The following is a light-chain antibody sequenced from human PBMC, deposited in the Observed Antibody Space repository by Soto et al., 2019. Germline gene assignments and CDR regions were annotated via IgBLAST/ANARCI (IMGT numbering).Light chain of an antibody. J-gene: IGKJ1*01. CDR1: QSVSSSN. V-gene: IGKV3-20*01. CDR3: QQYGSSPPLWT. CDR2: GAS. Sequence: ETVLTQSPGTLSLSPGERATLACRASQSVSSSNLAWYQQKPGQAPRLLIYGASSRATGIPDRFSGSGSGTDFTLTISRLEPEDFAVYYCQQYGSSPPLWTFGQGTKVEIK.